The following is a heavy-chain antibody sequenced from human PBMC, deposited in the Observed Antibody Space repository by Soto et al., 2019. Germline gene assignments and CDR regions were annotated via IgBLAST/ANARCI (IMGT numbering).Heavy chain of an antibody. V-gene: IGHV3-23*01. Sequence: EVQLLESGGGLVQPGGSLRLSCSASGFTFNNYAMTWVRQAPGKGLEWVSGFSGVSGSGDNTYYADSVKGRFTISRDNSKNTLFLQINSLRAEDTAVYFCVKGGFGQILDYWGQGILVAVSS. CDR3: VKGGFGQILDY. D-gene: IGHD3-16*01. CDR2: VSGSGDNT. CDR1: GFTFNNYA. J-gene: IGHJ4*02.